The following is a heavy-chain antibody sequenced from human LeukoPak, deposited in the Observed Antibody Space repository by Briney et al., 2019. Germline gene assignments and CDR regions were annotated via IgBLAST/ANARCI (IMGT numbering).Heavy chain of an antibody. CDR1: GFTFSNAW. CDR3: ARSFSIVVVVADYGMDV. CDR2: ISSSGSTI. V-gene: IGHV3-11*01. J-gene: IGHJ6*02. Sequence: GGSLRLSCAASGFTFSNAWMSWIRQAPGKGLEWVSYISSSGSTIYYADSVKGRFTISRDNAKNSLYLQMNSLRAEDTAVYYCARSFSIVVVVADYGMDVWGQGTTVTVSS. D-gene: IGHD2-15*01.